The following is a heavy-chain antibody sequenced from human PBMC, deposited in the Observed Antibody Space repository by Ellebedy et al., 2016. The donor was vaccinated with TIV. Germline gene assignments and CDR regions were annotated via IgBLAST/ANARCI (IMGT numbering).Heavy chain of an antibody. CDR3: ARDRTYCGNDCYLYYYYGMDV. J-gene: IGHJ6*02. V-gene: IGHV3-66*01. CDR2: LYSGGST. CDR1: GLTVRTNY. D-gene: IGHD2-21*02. Sequence: GGSLRLSCAASGLTVRTNYMNWVRQAPGKGLEWVSVLYSGGSTYYADSVKGRFTISRDNSKNTLYLQMNSLRAEDTAVYFCARDRTYCGNDCYLYYYYGMDVWGQGTTVTVS.